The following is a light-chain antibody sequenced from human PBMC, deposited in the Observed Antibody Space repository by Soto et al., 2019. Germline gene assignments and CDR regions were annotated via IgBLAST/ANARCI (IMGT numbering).Light chain of an antibody. CDR3: SSYAGSRVLV. CDR1: SSDVGAYNY. Sequence: QSVLTQPASVSGSPGQSITISCTGTSSDVGAYNYVSWYQQHPGKAPKLIIYEVSDRPSGVSNRFSGSKSGNTASLTISGLQAEDEADYYCSSYAGSRVLVFGGGTQLTVL. V-gene: IGLV2-14*01. J-gene: IGLJ2*01. CDR2: EVS.